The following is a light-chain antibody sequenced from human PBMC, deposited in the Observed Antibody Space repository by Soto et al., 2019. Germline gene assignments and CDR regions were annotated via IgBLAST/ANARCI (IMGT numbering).Light chain of an antibody. CDR3: QQTFSAPSIT. CDR2: AAS. V-gene: IGKV1-39*01. Sequence: DIQLTQSPSSLPASLGDRVSRTCPLGQTISDYLNWYQQKPGTAPKLLIYAASTLQSGVPSRFSGSRSGTDFTLTISSLHPEDVATYYCQQTFSAPSITFGQGTRLEI. CDR1: QTISDY. J-gene: IGKJ5*01.